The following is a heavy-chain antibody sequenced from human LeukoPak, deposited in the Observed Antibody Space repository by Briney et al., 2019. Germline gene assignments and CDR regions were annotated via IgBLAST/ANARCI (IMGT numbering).Heavy chain of an antibody. V-gene: IGHV3-30*02. CDR1: GFTFSRNA. CDR2: IAHHGSNK. CDR3: AKDGSWSCTD. J-gene: IGHJ4*02. D-gene: IGHD2-8*02. Sequence: PGGSLRLSCAASGFTFSRNAILWVRQGPGQELEWVSYIAHHGSNKYYADSVKGRFTIYRDNSKSTLYLKMNSLRADDTAVYYCAKDGSWSCTDWGQGTPVTVSS.